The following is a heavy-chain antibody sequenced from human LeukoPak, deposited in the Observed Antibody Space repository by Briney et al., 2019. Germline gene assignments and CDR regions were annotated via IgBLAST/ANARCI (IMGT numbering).Heavy chain of an antibody. Sequence: SQTLSLTCALSGDSVSSNSAAWNWIRQSPSRGPEWLGRTYYRSKWYNDYAVSVKSRITINPDTSKNQFSLQLNSVTPEDTAVYYCASSQKTWTYGLDVWGQGTTVTVSS. J-gene: IGHJ6*02. CDR1: GDSVSSNSAA. D-gene: IGHD3/OR15-3a*01. CDR2: TYYRSKWYN. V-gene: IGHV6-1*01. CDR3: ASSQKTWTYGLDV.